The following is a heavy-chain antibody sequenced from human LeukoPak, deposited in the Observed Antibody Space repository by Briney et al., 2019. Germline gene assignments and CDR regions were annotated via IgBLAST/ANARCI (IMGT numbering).Heavy chain of an antibody. D-gene: IGHD4-23*01. Sequence: SETLSLTCAVYGGSFSGYYWSWIRQPPGKGLEWIGEINHSGSTNYNPSLKSRVTISVDTSKNQFSLKLSSVTAADTAVYYCARAATVVTLDYWGQGTLVTVSS. CDR3: ARAATVVTLDY. CDR2: INHSGST. J-gene: IGHJ4*02. V-gene: IGHV4-34*01. CDR1: GGSFSGYY.